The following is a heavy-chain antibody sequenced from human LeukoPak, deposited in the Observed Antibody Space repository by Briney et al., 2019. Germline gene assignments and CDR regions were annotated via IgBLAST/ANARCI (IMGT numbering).Heavy chain of an antibody. J-gene: IGHJ6*02. CDR2: IVVGSGNT. CDR3: AAGYCSSTSCYFYYYYGMDV. CDR1: GFTFTSSA. V-gene: IGHV1-58*01. D-gene: IGHD2-2*01. Sequence: ASVKVSCKASGFTFTSSAVQWVRQARGQRLEWIGWIVVGSGNTNYAQKFQERVTITRDMSTSTAYMELSSLRSEDTAVYYCAAGYCSSTSCYFYYYYGMDVWGQGTTVTVSS.